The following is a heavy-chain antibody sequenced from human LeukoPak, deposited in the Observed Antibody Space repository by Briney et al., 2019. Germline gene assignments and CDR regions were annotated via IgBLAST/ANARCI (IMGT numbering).Heavy chain of an antibody. CDR2: IYYSGNT. CDR3: ASLTYCSSTSCYVFSDY. V-gene: IGHV4-39*07. J-gene: IGHJ4*02. CDR1: GGSISTSAYY. Sequence: SETLSLTCIVSGGSISTSAYYWGWIRQPPGEGLQWIGSIYYSGNTYYNSSLKSRVTISVDTSKNQFSLKLSSVTAADTAVYYCASLTYCSSTSCYVFSDYWGQGTLVTVSS. D-gene: IGHD2-2*01.